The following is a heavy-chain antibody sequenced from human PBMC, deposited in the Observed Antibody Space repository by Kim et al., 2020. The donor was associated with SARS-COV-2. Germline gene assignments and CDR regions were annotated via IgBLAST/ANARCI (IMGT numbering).Heavy chain of an antibody. CDR3: ARDGKSYYDFWGGYEWGSYYYYGMDV. Sequence: GGSLRLSCAASGFTFSDYYMSWIRQAPGKGLEWVSYISSSGSTIYYADSVKGRFTISRDNAKNSLYLQMNSLRAEDTAVYYCARDGKSYYDFWGGYEWGSYYYYGMDVWGQGTTVTVSS. D-gene: IGHD3-3*01. CDR1: GFTFSDYY. J-gene: IGHJ6*02. CDR2: ISSSGSTI. V-gene: IGHV3-11*01.